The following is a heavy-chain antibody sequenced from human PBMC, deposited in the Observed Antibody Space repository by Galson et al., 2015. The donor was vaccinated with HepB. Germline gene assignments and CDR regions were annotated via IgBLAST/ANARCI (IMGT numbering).Heavy chain of an antibody. Sequence: SLRLSCAVSGLTSSSYGMNWVRQAPGKGLEWVSYISSGSRTRYYADSVKGRFTISRDDAKNSLYLQMNSLRAEDTAVYYCARDFLEDDHWGQGTLVTVSS. CDR2: ISSGSRTR. D-gene: IGHD2/OR15-2a*01. V-gene: IGHV3-48*01. J-gene: IGHJ4*02. CDR1: GLTSSSYG. CDR3: ARDFLEDDH.